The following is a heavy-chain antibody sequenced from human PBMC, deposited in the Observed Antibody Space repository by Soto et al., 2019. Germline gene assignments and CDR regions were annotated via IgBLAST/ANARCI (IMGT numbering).Heavy chain of an antibody. J-gene: IGHJ6*02. CDR1: GYTFSMSG. CDR2: ISGYNGKT. CDR3: AREGPRPYYYYGMDV. Sequence: QVQLVQSGAEVKKPGASVKVSCKSSGYTFSMSGISWVRQAPGQGLEWMGWISGYNGKTNYEQKFQDRVTXNXXXSXHMAYMELRSLRSDDTAVYYCAREGPRPYYYYGMDVWGQGTTVTVSS. V-gene: IGHV1-18*01.